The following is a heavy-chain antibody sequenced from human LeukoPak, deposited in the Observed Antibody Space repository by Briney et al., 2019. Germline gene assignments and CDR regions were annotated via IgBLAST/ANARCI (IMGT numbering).Heavy chain of an antibody. CDR3: ARVGYCSSTSCRRPYYYYYYMDV. D-gene: IGHD2-2*01. J-gene: IGHJ6*03. CDR2: ISAYNGNT. Sequence: GGSVKVSCKASGYTFTSYGMSWVRQAPGQGLEWMGWISAYNGNTNYAQKLQGRVTMTTDTSTSTAYLELTSLRSDDTAVYYCARVGYCSSTSCRRPYYYYYYMDVWGKGTTVTVSS. V-gene: IGHV1-18*01. CDR1: GYTFTSYG.